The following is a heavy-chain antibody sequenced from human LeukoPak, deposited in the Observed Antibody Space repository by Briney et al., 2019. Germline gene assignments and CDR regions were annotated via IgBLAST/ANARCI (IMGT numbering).Heavy chain of an antibody. J-gene: IGHJ4*02. CDR1: GYTFTSYY. D-gene: IGHD5-12*01. CDR3: ARDKEWLRLGD. V-gene: IGHV1-46*01. CDR2: INPSGGST. Sequence: ASVKVSCKASGYTFTSYYMHWVRQAPGQGLEWMGIINPSGGSTSYAQKFQGRVTMTRDTSISTAYMELSRLRSDDTAVYYCARDKEWLRLGDWGQGTLVTVSS.